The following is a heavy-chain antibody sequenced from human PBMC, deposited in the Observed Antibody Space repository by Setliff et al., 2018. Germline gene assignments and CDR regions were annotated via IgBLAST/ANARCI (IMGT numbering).Heavy chain of an antibody. V-gene: IGHV4-59*01. D-gene: IGHD5-12*01. Sequence: LSRTCTVSGGSISTYYWSWIRQPPGKGLEWIGYVYYSGIANYXXSFQCRLNISVDTSKNQFSLNLRSVTAADTAVYYCARRGPFRYFDFWGQGTPVTVSS. CDR2: VYYSGIA. CDR1: GGSISTYY. CDR3: ARRGPFRYFDF. J-gene: IGHJ4*02.